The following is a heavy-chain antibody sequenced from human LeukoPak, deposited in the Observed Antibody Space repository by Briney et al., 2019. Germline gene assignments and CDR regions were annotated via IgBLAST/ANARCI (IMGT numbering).Heavy chain of an antibody. D-gene: IGHD4-11*01. CDR3: AKGYSNPSHFVY. CDR1: GFNFDDYA. V-gene: IGHV3-23*01. Sequence: GYLRLSCSASGFNFDDYAMDWVRPAPGEGLDWVSTISGGGNYTYYADSVKGRFTISRDNSKSTLYLQMNSLRAEDTAVYYCAKGYSNPSHFVYWGQGALVTVSS. J-gene: IGHJ4*02. CDR2: ISGGGNYT.